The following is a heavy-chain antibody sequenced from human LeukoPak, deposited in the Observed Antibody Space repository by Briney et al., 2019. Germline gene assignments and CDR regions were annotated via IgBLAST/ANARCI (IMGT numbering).Heavy chain of an antibody. CDR1: GGSFSGYY. CDR2: INHSGST. J-gene: IGHJ5*02. D-gene: IGHD3-3*01. Sequence: PSETLSLTCAVYGGSFSGYYWSWIRQPPGKGLDWIGEINHSGSTNYNPSLKSRVTISVDTSKNQFSLKLSSVTAADTAVYYCARTDFWSGYYNWFDPWGQGTLVTVSS. V-gene: IGHV4-34*01. CDR3: ARTDFWSGYYNWFDP.